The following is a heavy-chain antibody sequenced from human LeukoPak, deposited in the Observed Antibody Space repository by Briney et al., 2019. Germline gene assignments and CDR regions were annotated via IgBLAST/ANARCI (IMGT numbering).Heavy chain of an antibody. CDR1: GFTFSSYG. J-gene: IGHJ6*02. D-gene: IGHD3-3*01. V-gene: IGHV3-30*18. Sequence: GGSLRLSCAASGFTFSSYGMHWVRQAPGKGLEWVAVISYDGSNKYYADSVKGRFTISRDNSKNTLYLQMNSLRAEDTAVYYCAKDWRTRSPLYYYGMDVWGQGTTVTVSS. CDR2: ISYDGSNK. CDR3: AKDWRTRSPLYYYGMDV.